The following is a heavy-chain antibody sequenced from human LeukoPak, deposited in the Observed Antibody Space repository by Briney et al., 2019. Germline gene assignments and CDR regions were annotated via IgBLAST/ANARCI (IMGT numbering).Heavy chain of an antibody. CDR3: ASIAVAGGIDY. V-gene: IGHV4-34*01. Sequence: PSETLSLTCAVYGGSFSGYYWSWLRQPPGKGLEWIGEINHSGSTNYNPSLKSRVTISVDTSKNQFSLKLSSVTAADTAVYYCASIAVAGGIDYWGQGTLVTVSS. CDR2: INHSGST. J-gene: IGHJ4*02. D-gene: IGHD6-19*01. CDR1: GGSFSGYY.